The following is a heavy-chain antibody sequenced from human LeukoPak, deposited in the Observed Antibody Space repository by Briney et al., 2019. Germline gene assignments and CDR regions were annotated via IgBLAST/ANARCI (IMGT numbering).Heavy chain of an antibody. J-gene: IGHJ3*01. V-gene: IGHV3-74*01. CDR3: ARVQGHPPNGLDV. Sequence: GGSLRLSCAASGFTFSSYWMHWVRQAPGKGLVWVSRINSDGSSTSYADSVKGRFTISRDNAKNTLYLQMNSLRAEDTAVYYCARVQGHPPNGLDVWGQGAMVTVSS. CDR2: INSDGSST. CDR1: GFTFSSYW. D-gene: IGHD2-8*01.